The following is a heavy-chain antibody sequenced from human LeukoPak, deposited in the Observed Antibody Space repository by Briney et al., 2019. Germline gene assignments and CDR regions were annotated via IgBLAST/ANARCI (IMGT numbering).Heavy chain of an antibody. V-gene: IGHV3-7*03. CDR2: IKQDGSEK. Sequence: GGSLRLSCAASGFTFSSYWMSWVRQAPGKGLEWVANIKQDGSEKYYVDSVKGRFTTSRDNAKNSLYLQMNSLRAEDTAVYYCARAQLRFLEWLLYSWFDPWGQGTLVIVSS. CDR3: ARAQLRFLEWLLYSWFDP. CDR1: GFTFSSYW. D-gene: IGHD3-3*01. J-gene: IGHJ5*02.